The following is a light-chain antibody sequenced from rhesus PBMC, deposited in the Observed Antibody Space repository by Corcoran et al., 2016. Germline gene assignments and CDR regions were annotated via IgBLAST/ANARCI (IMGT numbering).Light chain of an antibody. CDR2: CAS. CDR1: QSLLYTSNNKNY. J-gene: IGKJ2*01. CDR3: QQYYTTPYS. Sequence: DIVMTQSPDSLAVSLGERVTINCKSSQSLLYTSNNKNYLAWYQQKPGQALKLLIYCASPRESGVPNRFGGSGSGTDFTRPIIGLQAEDVAVYYCQQYYTTPYSFGQGTNVEIK. V-gene: IGKV4-1*01.